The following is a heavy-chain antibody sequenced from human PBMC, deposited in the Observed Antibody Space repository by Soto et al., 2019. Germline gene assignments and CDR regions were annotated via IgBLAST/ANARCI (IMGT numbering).Heavy chain of an antibody. V-gene: IGHV3-23*01. J-gene: IGHJ6*02. D-gene: IGHD3-9*01. Sequence: GGSLRLSCAASGFTFSSYAMSWVRQAPGKGLEWVSAISGSGGSTYYADSVKGRFTISRDNSKNTLYLQMNSLRAEDTAVYYCVKDGDILTGYFLGLVMDVWGQGTTVTVS. CDR1: GFTFSSYA. CDR3: VKDGDILTGYFLGLVMDV. CDR2: ISGSGGST.